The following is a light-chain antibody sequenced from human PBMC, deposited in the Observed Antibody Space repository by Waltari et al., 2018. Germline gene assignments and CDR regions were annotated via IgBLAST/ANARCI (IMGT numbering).Light chain of an antibody. Sequence: EIVLTQSPATLSSSPGESATLSCRASQNRDNYLIWYQQKPGQAPRLLFYDTSKSATGIPVRFSGSESETDFTLTISSLEPEDFAIYYCQPRSDWPITFGQGTRLEI. CDR1: QNRDNY. CDR2: DTS. V-gene: IGKV3-11*01. CDR3: QPRSDWPIT. J-gene: IGKJ5*01.